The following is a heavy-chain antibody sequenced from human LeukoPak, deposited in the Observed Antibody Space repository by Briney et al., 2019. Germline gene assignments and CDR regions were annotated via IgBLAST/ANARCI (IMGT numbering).Heavy chain of an antibody. Sequence: PGGSLRLSCAASGFPFNTYWMHWVRQAPGKGLVWVSRINPDGRSTTYADSVKGRFTISRDNAKNSLYLQMNSLRAEDTAVYYCARAPGEGGVITQFHIDYWGQGTLVTVSS. V-gene: IGHV3-74*03. J-gene: IGHJ4*02. D-gene: IGHD3-10*01. CDR1: GFPFNTYW. CDR3: ARAPGEGGVITQFHIDY. CDR2: INPDGRST.